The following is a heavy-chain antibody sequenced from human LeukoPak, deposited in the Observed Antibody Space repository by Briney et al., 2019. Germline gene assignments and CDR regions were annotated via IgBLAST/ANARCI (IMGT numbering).Heavy chain of an antibody. V-gene: IGHV4-39*01. D-gene: IGHD2-2*01. Sequence: PSETLSLNCTVPGGSISSSSYYWGWIRQPPGKGLEWIGSISYSGNTYYNPSLKSRLTISADTSKNQFSLKLSSVTAADTAVYYCVRPDCTSISCPMDYWGQGTLVTVSS. CDR3: VRPDCTSISCPMDY. CDR2: ISYSGNT. CDR1: GGSISSSSYY. J-gene: IGHJ4*02.